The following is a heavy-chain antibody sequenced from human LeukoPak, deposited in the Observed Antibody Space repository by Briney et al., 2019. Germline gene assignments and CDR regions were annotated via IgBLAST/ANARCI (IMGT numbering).Heavy chain of an antibody. CDR3: ARDRIAVAGNDY. J-gene: IGHJ4*02. CDR1: GFTFSSYW. Sequence: PGGSLRLSCAPSGFTFSSYWMSWVRQAPGKGLEWVANIKQDGSEKYHVDSVKGRFTISRDNAKNSLYLQMNSLRAEDTAVYYCARDRIAVAGNDYWGQGTLVTVSS. CDR2: IKQDGSEK. D-gene: IGHD6-19*01. V-gene: IGHV3-7*01.